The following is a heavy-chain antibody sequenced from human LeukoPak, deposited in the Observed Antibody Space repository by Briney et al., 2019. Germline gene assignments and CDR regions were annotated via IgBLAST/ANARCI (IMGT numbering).Heavy chain of an antibody. V-gene: IGHV4-34*01. Sequence: PSETLSLTCAVYGGSFSGYYWSWIRQPPGKGLEWIGEINHSGSTNYNPSLKSRVTISVDTSKNQFSLKPSSVTAADTAVYYCARVQYYDFWSGYSALYYYGMDVWGQGTTVTVSS. CDR1: GGSFSGYY. D-gene: IGHD3-3*01. CDR2: INHSGST. J-gene: IGHJ6*02. CDR3: ARVQYYDFWSGYSALYYYGMDV.